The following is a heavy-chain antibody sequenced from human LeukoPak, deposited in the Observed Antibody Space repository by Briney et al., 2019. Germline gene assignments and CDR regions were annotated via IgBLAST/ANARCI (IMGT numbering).Heavy chain of an antibody. CDR1: GLTFSSQA. D-gene: IGHD4-23*01. CDR2: IANSGGNT. Sequence: PGGSLRLSCAASGLTFSSQAMGWVRQAPGKGLGWVSAIANSGGNTYYADSVKGRFTISRDNSRNTLYLQMSSLRVEDTAVYYCAIRPTEVKGPFDYWGQGTLVTVSS. CDR3: AIRPTEVKGPFDY. J-gene: IGHJ4*02. V-gene: IGHV3-23*01.